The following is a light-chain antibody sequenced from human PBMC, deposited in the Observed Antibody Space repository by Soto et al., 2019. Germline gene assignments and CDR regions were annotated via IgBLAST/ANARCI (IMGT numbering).Light chain of an antibody. Sequence: SVLTQPASVSGSPGQSISISCTGPSSDVGDYIPVSWFQQHPGKAPKLMIYEVSNRPSGVSNRFSGSKSANTASLTISGLQAEDEADYYCTSYTSSTTLYVFGTGTKVTVL. CDR3: TSYTSSTTLYV. CDR1: SSDVGDYIP. J-gene: IGLJ1*01. CDR2: EVS. V-gene: IGLV2-14*01.